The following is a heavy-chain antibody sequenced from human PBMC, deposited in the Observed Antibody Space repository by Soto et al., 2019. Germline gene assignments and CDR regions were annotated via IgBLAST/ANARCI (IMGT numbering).Heavy chain of an antibody. CDR2: IIHSEST. CDR3: ARQRPTDGRWEFANYYGMDV. J-gene: IGHJ6*02. CDR1: GGSFSASY. V-gene: IGHV4-34*12. Sequence: SETLSLTCAVYGGSFSASYWSWVRQPPGKGLEWIGEIIHSESTKYNPSLKSRVTISVDTSKNQFSLKLSSVTAADTAVYYCARQRPTDGRWEFANYYGMDVWGQGTPVTVSS. D-gene: IGHD1-26*01.